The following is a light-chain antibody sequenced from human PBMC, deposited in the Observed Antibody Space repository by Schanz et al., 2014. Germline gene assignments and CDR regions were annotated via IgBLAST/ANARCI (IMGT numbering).Light chain of an antibody. CDR2: KAS. CDR3: QQYNYYAWT. V-gene: IGKV1-5*03. J-gene: IGKJ2*02. Sequence: DIQMTQSPSSVSASVGDRVTITCRASQHISIWLAWFQQKPGKAPKLLVYKASNLERGVPSRFSGSGSGTDFTLTISSMQPDDFETYYCQQYNYYAWTFGQGTKLEIK. CDR1: QHISIW.